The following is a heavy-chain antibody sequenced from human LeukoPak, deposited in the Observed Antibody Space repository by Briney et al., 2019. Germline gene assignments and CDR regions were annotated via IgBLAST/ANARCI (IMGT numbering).Heavy chain of an antibody. J-gene: IGHJ3*02. V-gene: IGHV4-4*07. CDR3: ARIFDRDI. CDR1: GGPIRNSY. Sequence: SETLSLISTVSGGPIRNSYWSWVRHSAGTGMQWIGRIHGTLGSTNHKPSLKSRVVMSLDTSSNQFSLRLSAMSAADTATYYCARIFDRDIWGQGTLVTVSP. D-gene: IGHD3-3*01. CDR2: IHGTLGST.